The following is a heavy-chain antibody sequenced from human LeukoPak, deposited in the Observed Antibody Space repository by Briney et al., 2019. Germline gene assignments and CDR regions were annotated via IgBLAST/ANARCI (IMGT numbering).Heavy chain of an antibody. CDR3: ATSRSYSCDP. J-gene: IGHJ5*02. CDR1: GLTFSISW. Sequence: PGGSLRLSFAPSGLTFSISWMSLLRPAPGQGVVWVANMKPAGSEKYLEDSVRGRYNAARNNAKHSLYLRMSSLRAEDAGVYYRATSRSYSCDPWGQRTLVTVSS. CDR2: MKPAGSEK. V-gene: IGHV3-7*05. D-gene: IGHD2-21*01.